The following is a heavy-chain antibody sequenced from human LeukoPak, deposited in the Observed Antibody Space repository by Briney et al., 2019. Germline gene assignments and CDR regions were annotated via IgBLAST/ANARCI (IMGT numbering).Heavy chain of an antibody. J-gene: IGHJ6*02. Sequence: ASVKVSCKASGYTFTGYYMHWVRQAPGQGLEWMGWINPNSGGTNYAQKFQGRVTMTRDTSISTAYMGLSRLRPDDTAVYYCARAVFGMDVWGQGTTVTVSS. CDR3: ARAVFGMDV. CDR2: INPNSGGT. CDR1: GYTFTGYY. V-gene: IGHV1-2*02.